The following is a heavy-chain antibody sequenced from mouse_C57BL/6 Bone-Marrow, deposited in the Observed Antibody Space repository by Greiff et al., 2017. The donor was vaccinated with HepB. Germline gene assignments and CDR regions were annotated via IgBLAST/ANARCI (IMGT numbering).Heavy chain of an antibody. CDR2: INPSSGYT. CDR1: GYTFTSYT. D-gene: IGHD1-1*02. J-gene: IGHJ2*01. V-gene: IGHV1-4*01. CDR3: ARWDGGRHYFDY. Sequence: QVQLKQSGAELARPGASVKMSCKASGYTFTSYTMHWVKQRPGQGLEWIGYINPSSGYTKYNQKFKDKATLTADKSSSTAYMQLSSLTSEDSAVYYCARWDGGRHYFDYWGQGTTLTVSS.